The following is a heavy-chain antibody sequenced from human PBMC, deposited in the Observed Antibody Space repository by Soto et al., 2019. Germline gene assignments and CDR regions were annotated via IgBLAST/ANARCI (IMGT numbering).Heavy chain of an antibody. D-gene: IGHD5-12*01. Sequence: TSETLSLTCAVYGGSFSGYYWSWIRQPPGKGLEWIGEINHSGSTNYNPSLKSRVTISVDTSKNQFSLKLSSVTAADTAVYYCAGNLVATIIPFDYWGQGTLVTVSS. J-gene: IGHJ4*02. CDR1: GGSFSGYY. CDR2: INHSGST. CDR3: AGNLVATIIPFDY. V-gene: IGHV4-34*01.